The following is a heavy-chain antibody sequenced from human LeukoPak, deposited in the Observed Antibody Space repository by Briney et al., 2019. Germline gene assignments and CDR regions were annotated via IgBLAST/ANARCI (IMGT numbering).Heavy chain of an antibody. D-gene: IGHD2-15*01. J-gene: IGHJ5*02. V-gene: IGHV4-4*07. Sequence: KPSETLSLTCTVSGGSISSYYWSWIRQPAGKGLEWIGRIYTSGSTNYNPSLKSRVTMSVDTSKNQFSLKLSSVTAADTAVYYCAREIKYCSGGSCYDRFDPWGQGTLVTVSS. CDR3: AREIKYCSGGSCYDRFDP. CDR1: GGSISSYY. CDR2: IYTSGST.